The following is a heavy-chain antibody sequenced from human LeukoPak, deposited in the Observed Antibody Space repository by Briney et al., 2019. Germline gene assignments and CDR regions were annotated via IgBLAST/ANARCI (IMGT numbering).Heavy chain of an antibody. CDR2: INPNNGGT. D-gene: IGHD3-3*01. CDR3: ARSLRFLEVMDV. J-gene: IGHJ6*04. Sequence: ASVKVSCKASGYTFTGYYMHWVRQAPGQGLEWMGRINPNNGGTNYAQKFQGRVTMTRDTSISTAYMELSSLRSEDTAVYYCARSLRFLEVMDVWGKGTTVTVSS. CDR1: GYTFTGYY. V-gene: IGHV1-2*06.